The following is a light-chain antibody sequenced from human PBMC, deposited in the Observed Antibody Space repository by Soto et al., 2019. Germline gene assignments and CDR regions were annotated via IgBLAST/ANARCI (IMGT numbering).Light chain of an antibody. V-gene: IGKV3-20*01. CDR3: QEYGSSPT. J-gene: IGKJ4*01. CDR1: QSVTDTY. Sequence: TVLTQSPGTLSLSPGERATLSCRASQSVTDTYLAWFQQKPGQAPRLLMYDASTRATGIPDRFSGRGSGTDFTLTISRLEPEDFAVYYCQEYGSSPTFGGGTKVEIK. CDR2: DAS.